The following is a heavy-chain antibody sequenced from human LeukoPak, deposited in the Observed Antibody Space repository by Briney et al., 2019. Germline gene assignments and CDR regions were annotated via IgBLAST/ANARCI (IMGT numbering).Heavy chain of an antibody. V-gene: IGHV3-7*01. Sequence: GGSLRLSCAASGFTFTTYWMSWVRQFPGKGLEWVANINQDGTEKYYVDSVKGRFTISRDNAKNSLYLQMNSLRVEDTAVYYCARIKLTTLDFYYYMDVWGKGTTVSISS. D-gene: IGHD3-22*01. CDR1: GFTFTTYW. CDR2: INQDGTEK. J-gene: IGHJ6*03. CDR3: ARIKLTTLDFYYYMDV.